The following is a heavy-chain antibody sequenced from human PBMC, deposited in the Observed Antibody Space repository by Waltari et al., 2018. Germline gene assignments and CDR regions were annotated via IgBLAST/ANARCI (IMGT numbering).Heavy chain of an antibody. J-gene: IGHJ4*02. CDR3: ARGRVVVPAASRVFGY. CDR2: INHSGST. CDR1: GGSFSGYY. D-gene: IGHD2-2*01. Sequence: QVQLQQWGAGLLKPSETLSLTCAVSGGSFSGYYWIWIRQPPGKGLEWIGEINHSGSTNYNPSLKSRVTISVDTSKNQFSLKLSSVTAADTDVYYCARGRVVVPAASRVFGYWGQGTLVTVSS. V-gene: IGHV4-34*01.